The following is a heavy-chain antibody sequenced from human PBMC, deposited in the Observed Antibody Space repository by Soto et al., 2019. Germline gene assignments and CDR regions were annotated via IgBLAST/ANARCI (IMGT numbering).Heavy chain of an antibody. Sequence: PSETLSLTCAVYGGSFSGYYWSWIRQPPGKGLEWIGEINHSGSTDYNPSLKSRVTISVDTSKNQFSLKLSSVTAADTAVYYCARGVVRGYCSSTSCYSWFKNYYYYYYMDVWGKGTTVTVSS. J-gene: IGHJ6*03. CDR2: INHSGST. V-gene: IGHV4-34*01. CDR3: ARGVVRGYCSSTSCYSWFKNYYYYYYMDV. CDR1: GGSFSGYY. D-gene: IGHD2-2*02.